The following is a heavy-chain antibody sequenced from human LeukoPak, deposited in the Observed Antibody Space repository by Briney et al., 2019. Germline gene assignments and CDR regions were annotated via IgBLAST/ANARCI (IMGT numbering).Heavy chain of an antibody. J-gene: IGHJ4*02. D-gene: IGHD2-2*01. Sequence: GGSLRLSCAASGFTFSSYGMSWVRQAPGKGLEWVSAISGSGGSTYYADSVKGRFTISRDNSKNTLYLQMNSLRAEDTAVYYCAKSRVGYCSSTSCSYPFYFDYWGQGTLVTVSS. V-gene: IGHV3-23*01. CDR1: GFTFSSYG. CDR2: ISGSGGST. CDR3: AKSRVGYCSSTSCSYPFYFDY.